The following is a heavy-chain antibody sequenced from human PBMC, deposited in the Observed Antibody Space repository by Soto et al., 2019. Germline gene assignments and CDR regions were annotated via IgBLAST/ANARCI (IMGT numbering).Heavy chain of an antibody. J-gene: IGHJ4*02. Sequence: GGSLRLSCAASGFTFSSYGMHWVRQAPGKGLEWVAVIWYDGSNKYYADSVKGRFTISRDNSKNTLYLQMNSLRAEDTAVYYCARKRDSSWYSTFDYWGQGTLVTVSS. CDR3: ARKRDSSWYSTFDY. CDR1: GFTFSSYG. CDR2: IWYDGSNK. V-gene: IGHV3-33*01. D-gene: IGHD6-13*01.